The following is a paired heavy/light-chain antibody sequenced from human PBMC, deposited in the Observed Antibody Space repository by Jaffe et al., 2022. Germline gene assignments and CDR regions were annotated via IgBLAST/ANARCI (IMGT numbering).Light chain of an antibody. CDR1: QSISNW. J-gene: IGKJ1*01. CDR2: KAS. V-gene: IGKV1-5*03. Sequence: DIQMTQSPSTLSASVGDRVTITCRASQSISNWLAWYQQKPGKAPKLLIYKASSLESGVPSRFSGSGSGTEFTLTISSLQPDDFATYYCQQYNRYSTFGQGTKVEIK. CDR3: QQYNRYST.
Heavy chain of an antibody. CDR2: INTNTGNP. D-gene: IGHD3-22*01. CDR3: ARDLLKYFYDSSPSLGWFDP. Sequence: QVQLVQSGSELKRPGASVKVSCKASGYTFTTYAINWVRQAPGQGLEWMGWINTNTGNPTYAHAFTGRFVFSVDTSVSTAYLQISSLKADDTAVYYCARDLLKYFYDSSPSLGWFDPWGQGTLVTVSS. V-gene: IGHV7-4-1*02. CDR1: GYTFTTYA. J-gene: IGHJ5*02.